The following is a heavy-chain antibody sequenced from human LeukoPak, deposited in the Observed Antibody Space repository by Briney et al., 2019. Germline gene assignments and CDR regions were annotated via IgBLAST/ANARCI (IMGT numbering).Heavy chain of an antibody. CDR3: ARVRYDGSGYYSIYDY. V-gene: IGHV3-66*01. CDR1: GFNVRSNY. D-gene: IGHD3-22*01. CDR2: IYSGNSS. Sequence: PGGSLRLSCAASGFNVRSNYMSWVRQAPGKGLEWVSVIYSGNSSYYGDSVKGRFTISRDNAKNSLYLQMNSLRAEDTAVYYCARVRYDGSGYYSIYDYWGQGTLVTVSS. J-gene: IGHJ4*02.